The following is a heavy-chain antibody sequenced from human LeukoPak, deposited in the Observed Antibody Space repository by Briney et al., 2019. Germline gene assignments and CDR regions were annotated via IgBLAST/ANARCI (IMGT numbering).Heavy chain of an antibody. J-gene: IGHJ4*02. Sequence: SGGSLRLSCAASGFTFSSYTMNWVRQAPGKGLEWVAVISHDGSVTHYADSVKGRSTISRDNSKNTLDLQMNYLRPDDTAIYYCAKEMTKYSSTCYDYWGQGTLVTVSS. CDR3: AKEMTKYSSTCYDY. CDR2: ISHDGSVT. V-gene: IGHV3-30*18. D-gene: IGHD6-13*01. CDR1: GFTFSSYT.